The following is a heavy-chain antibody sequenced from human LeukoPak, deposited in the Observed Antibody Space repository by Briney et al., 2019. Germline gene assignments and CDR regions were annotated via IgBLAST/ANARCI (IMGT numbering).Heavy chain of an antibody. CDR3: ARDTSGYYGMDV. J-gene: IGHJ6*02. Sequence: GGSLRLSCAASGFTFDDYAMHWVRQAPGKGLEWVSGISWNSGSIGYADSVKGRFTISRDNSKNTLYLQMNSLRAEDTAVYYCARDTSGYYGMDVRGQGTTVTVSS. D-gene: IGHD3-10*01. V-gene: IGHV3-9*01. CDR1: GFTFDDYA. CDR2: ISWNSGSI.